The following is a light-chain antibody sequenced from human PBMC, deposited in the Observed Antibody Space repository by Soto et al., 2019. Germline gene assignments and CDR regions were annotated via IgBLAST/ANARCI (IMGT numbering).Light chain of an antibody. Sequence: DMEMTQSPSTLSASVGDRVTITCRASQSISSWLAWYQKKPGKAPKLLIYDASSLESGVPSRLRGSGYGTEFTITISSLKTDDFATYYCQQYNSYTLTFGGGTKVDIK. CDR2: DAS. CDR1: QSISSW. CDR3: QQYNSYTLT. V-gene: IGKV1-5*01. J-gene: IGKJ4*01.